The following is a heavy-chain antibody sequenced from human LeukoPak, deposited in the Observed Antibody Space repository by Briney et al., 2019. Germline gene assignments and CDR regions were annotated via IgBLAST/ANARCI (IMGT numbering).Heavy chain of an antibody. J-gene: IGHJ4*02. CDR1: GFTFSSYS. Sequence: PGGSLRLSFAASGFTFSSYSMNWVRQAPGKGLEWVSYISSSSSTIYYADSVKGRFTISRDNAKNSLYLQMNSLRAEDTAVYYCARAPPRIAAAGTTPPFDYWGQGTLVTVSS. CDR3: ARAPPRIAAAGTTPPFDY. D-gene: IGHD6-13*01. V-gene: IGHV3-48*04. CDR2: ISSSSSTI.